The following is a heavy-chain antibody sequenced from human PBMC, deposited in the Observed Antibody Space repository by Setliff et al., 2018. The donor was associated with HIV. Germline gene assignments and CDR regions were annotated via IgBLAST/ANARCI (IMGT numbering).Heavy chain of an antibody. CDR3: ARQGYNHDSSGYLIPAGYFQH. V-gene: IGHV4-39*01. J-gene: IGHJ1*01. D-gene: IGHD3-22*01. Sequence: SETLSLTCSVSGGSVSSSSHYWGWIRQPPGKGLEWIGSIYYSGSTYYNPSLKSRLTISVDTSNNQFSLKLTSVTDADTAVYYCARQGYNHDSSGYLIPAGYFQHWGQGTLVTVSS. CDR1: GGSVSSSSHY. CDR2: IYYSGST.